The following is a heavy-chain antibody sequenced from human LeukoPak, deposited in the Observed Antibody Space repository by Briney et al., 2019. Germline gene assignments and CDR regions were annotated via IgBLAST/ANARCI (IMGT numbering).Heavy chain of an antibody. CDR3: ARDVTMVRGVRGYFAMDV. J-gene: IGHJ6*02. CDR2: IKSDGITT. CDR1: GFTFTTYW. D-gene: IGHD3-10*01. Sequence: GGSLRLSCAASGFTFTTYWMHWVPQAPGKGLVWVSRIKSDGITTNYADSVKGRFSISRDNAKNTLYLEMNSLRDEDTAVYYCARDVTMVRGVRGYFAMDVWGQGTTVTVSS. V-gene: IGHV3-74*01.